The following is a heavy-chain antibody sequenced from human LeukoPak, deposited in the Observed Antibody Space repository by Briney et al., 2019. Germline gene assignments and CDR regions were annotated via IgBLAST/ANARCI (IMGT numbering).Heavy chain of an antibody. CDR2: ISSSSSYI. J-gene: IGHJ3*02. V-gene: IGHV3-21*01. CDR3: AREPVQLWFTDDAFDI. Sequence: GGSLRLSCAASGFTFSSYSMNWVRQAPGKGLEWVSSISSSSSYIYYADSVKGRFTISGDNAKNSLYLQMNSLRAEDTAVYYCAREPVQLWFTDDAFDIRGQGTMVTVS. D-gene: IGHD5-18*01. CDR1: GFTFSSYS.